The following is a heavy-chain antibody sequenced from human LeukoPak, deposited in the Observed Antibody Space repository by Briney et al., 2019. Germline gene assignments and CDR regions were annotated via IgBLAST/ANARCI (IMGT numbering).Heavy chain of an antibody. Sequence: SVKVSCKASGGTSNSHAISWVRQAPGQGLEWMGRIIPNLGTTNRAQNFQDRVTLTADKSTNTAYLELTSLTSDDTAVYYCATTNDGGGYQWGDFFDFWGQGTLVTVSS. CDR2: IIPNLGTT. CDR3: ATTNDGGGYQWGDFFDF. V-gene: IGHV1-69*04. J-gene: IGHJ4*02. CDR1: GGTSNSHA. D-gene: IGHD3-22*01.